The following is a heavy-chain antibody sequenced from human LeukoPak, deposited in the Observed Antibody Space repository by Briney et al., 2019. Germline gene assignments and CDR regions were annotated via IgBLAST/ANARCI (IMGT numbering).Heavy chain of an antibody. Sequence: GGSLRLSCAGFEFTFNSYVMTWVRQVPGKGLEWVSAISDSGDATYYADSVQGRFTISRDNSKNSVFLQMNSLTAEDTAPYYCAKGSLYGDYLPSWGQGTLVIVSS. V-gene: IGHV3-23*01. J-gene: IGHJ5*02. CDR3: AKGSLYGDYLPS. CDR1: EFTFNSYV. CDR2: ISDSGDAT. D-gene: IGHD4-17*01.